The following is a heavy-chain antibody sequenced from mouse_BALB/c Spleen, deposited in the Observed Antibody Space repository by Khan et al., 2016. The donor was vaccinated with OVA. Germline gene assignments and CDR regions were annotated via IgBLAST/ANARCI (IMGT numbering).Heavy chain of an antibody. CDR3: AGGAGTTYGLDY. Sequence: QVQLQQSGAELMKPGASVKISCKATGYTFSSYWIEWVKQRPGHGLEWIGEFLPGRGTINYNEKFRGKAPFTAETSSNIAYMQLNSLTSEDSSVFYCAGGAGTTYGLDYWGQRTSVTVSS. CDR2: FLPGRGTI. D-gene: IGHD4-1*01. J-gene: IGHJ4*01. V-gene: IGHV1-9*01. CDR1: GYTFSSYW.